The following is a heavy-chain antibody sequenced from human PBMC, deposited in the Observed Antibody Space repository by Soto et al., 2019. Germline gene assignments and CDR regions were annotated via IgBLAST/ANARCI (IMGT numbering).Heavy chain of an antibody. Sequence: WGSLRLSCAASGFTFVSYAIRCVRHSPVKGLEWVAVISYDGSNKYYADSVKGRFTISRDNSKNTLYLQMNSLRAEDTAVYYCAREEDYGGINGMDVWGQGTTVTVSS. D-gene: IGHD4-17*01. CDR1: GFTFVSYA. V-gene: IGHV3-30-3*01. J-gene: IGHJ6*02. CDR3: AREEDYGGINGMDV. CDR2: ISYDGSNK.